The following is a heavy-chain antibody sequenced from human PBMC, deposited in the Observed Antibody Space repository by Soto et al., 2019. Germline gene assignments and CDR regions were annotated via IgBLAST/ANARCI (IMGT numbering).Heavy chain of an antibody. V-gene: IGHV3-21*01. CDR2: ISSTSTYI. J-gene: IGHJ4*02. Sequence: PGGSLRLSCEGSGFTFSRYSMNWVRQAPGKGLEWVASISSTSTYIYYGDFVKGRFSIARDNAKNSLYLQMDSLRDEDTALYYCASEHCTGNSCYSRIFDYWGQGTLVTVSS. CDR1: GFTFSRYS. CDR3: ASEHCTGNSCYSRIFDY. D-gene: IGHD2-21*01.